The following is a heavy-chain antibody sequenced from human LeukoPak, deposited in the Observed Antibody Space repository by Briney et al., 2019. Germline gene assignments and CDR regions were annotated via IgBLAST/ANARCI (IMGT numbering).Heavy chain of an antibody. CDR1: GFTFSNYG. D-gene: IGHD2-2*01. Sequence: GKSLRLSCAASGFTFSNYGMHWVRQAPGKGLEWVAVIAYDEINTNHADSVKGRFTVSRDNSKKTLFLQMNSLRAEDTAVYYCAKADCGSTSCHPDYWGQGTLVTVSS. CDR2: IAYDEINT. V-gene: IGHV3-30*18. J-gene: IGHJ4*02. CDR3: AKADCGSTSCHPDY.